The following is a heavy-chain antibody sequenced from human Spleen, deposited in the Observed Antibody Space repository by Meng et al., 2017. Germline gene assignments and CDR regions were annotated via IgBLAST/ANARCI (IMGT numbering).Heavy chain of an antibody. CDR1: VGYFSDYY. CDR3: ARGGVTTVTSFDS. CDR2: INHSGST. Sequence: QVQSQELGAGPLKPLEILSVACVVSVGYFSDYYWSWIREHPGKGLEWIGEINHSGSTNYNPSLESRATISVDTSKDQFPLQLSSVTAADTAVYFCARGGVTTVTSFDSWGQGTLVTVSS. V-gene: IGHV4-34*01. J-gene: IGHJ4*02. D-gene: IGHD4-17*01.